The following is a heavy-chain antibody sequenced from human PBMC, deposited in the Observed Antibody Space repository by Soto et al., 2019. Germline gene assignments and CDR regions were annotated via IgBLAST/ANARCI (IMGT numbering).Heavy chain of an antibody. CDR2: ISYSGST. CDR3: ARHNRGWYSPPRGWFGP. CDR1: GGSVSSNSHY. J-gene: IGHJ5*02. Sequence: QLQLQESGPGLVKPSETLSLTCTVSGGSVSSNSHYWGWIRQPPGKGLEWIGSISYSGSTYYNPSLKGRVTMSVDPSKNQFSLKLSSVTAADTAVYYCARHNRGWYSPPRGWFGPWGQGTLVTVSS. D-gene: IGHD6-19*01. V-gene: IGHV4-39*01.